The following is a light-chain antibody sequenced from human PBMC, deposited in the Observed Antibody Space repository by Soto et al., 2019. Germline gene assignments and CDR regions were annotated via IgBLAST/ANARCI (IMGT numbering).Light chain of an antibody. J-gene: IGLJ2*01. Sequence: QSVLTQPPSVSGAPGQRGTISCTGSSSNIGAPYDVHWYQHLPGTAPKLLIYGNNNRPSGVPDRFSGSRSATSASLAITGLQAEDEADYYCQSYDSSLNVVFGGGTQLTVL. CDR2: GNN. CDR3: QSYDSSLNVV. CDR1: SSNIGAPYD. V-gene: IGLV1-40*01.